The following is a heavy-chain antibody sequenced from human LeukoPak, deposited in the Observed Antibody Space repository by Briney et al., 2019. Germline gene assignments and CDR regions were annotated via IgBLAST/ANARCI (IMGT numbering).Heavy chain of an antibody. CDR3: ARGGFLEWLKGFDP. Sequence: SETLSLTCTVSGGSISSYYWSWIRQPAGKGLEWIGRIYSSGSTNYNPSLESRVTMSVDTSKNQFSLKLSSVTAADTAVYYCARGGFLEWLKGFDPWGQGTLVTVSS. V-gene: IGHV4-4*07. CDR1: GGSISSYY. CDR2: IYSSGST. D-gene: IGHD3-3*01. J-gene: IGHJ5*02.